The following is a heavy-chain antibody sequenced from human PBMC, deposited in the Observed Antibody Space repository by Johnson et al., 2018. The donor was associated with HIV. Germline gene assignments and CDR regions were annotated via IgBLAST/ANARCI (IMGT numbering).Heavy chain of an antibody. CDR1: GFTFDDYD. CDR3: AKQQYCTNGVWCPFDI. Sequence: VLLVESGGGLGQPGGSLRLSCAASGFTFDDYDMHWVRQAPGKGLEWVSGIGWSSGVLAYADSVKGRFTISRDNAKNSLYLQLNSLRDEDTALYFCAKQQYCTNGVWCPFDIWGQGTMVIVSS. J-gene: IGHJ3*02. D-gene: IGHD2-8*01. V-gene: IGHV3-9*01. CDR2: IGWSSGVL.